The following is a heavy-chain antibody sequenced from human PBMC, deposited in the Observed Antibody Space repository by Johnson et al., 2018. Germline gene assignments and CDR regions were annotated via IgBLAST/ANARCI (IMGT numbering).Heavy chain of an antibody. J-gene: IGHJ3*02. CDR2: ISSSRSTI. V-gene: IGHV3-48*02. CDR1: GFTPSSYS. Sequence: VQLVESGGGLVQPGGSLRLSCAASGFTPSSYSINWVRPAPGKGLAWVSYISSSRSTIYYADPVKGRFTMSRDEAKNSLYLQMNRLRDEDTAVYYCARDLPLGYRGALDIWGQGTMVTVSS. D-gene: IGHD1-1*01. CDR3: ARDLPLGYRGALDI.